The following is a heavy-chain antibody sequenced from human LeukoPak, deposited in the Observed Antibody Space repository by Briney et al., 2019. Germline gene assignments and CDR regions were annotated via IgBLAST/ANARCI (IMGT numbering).Heavy chain of an antibody. V-gene: IGHV3-53*01. D-gene: IGHD2-15*01. Sequence: PGGTLRLSCAASDFSVSTNFMSWVRQAPGKGLEWVSVLYTVGTTYYADSVKGRFTISRDNSKNTVYLQMNSLRADDTAVYYCARGEGGYCSGGSCFQYYYYYMDVWGKGTTVTISS. CDR1: DFSVSTNF. J-gene: IGHJ6*03. CDR3: ARGEGGYCSGGSCFQYYYYYMDV. CDR2: LYTVGTT.